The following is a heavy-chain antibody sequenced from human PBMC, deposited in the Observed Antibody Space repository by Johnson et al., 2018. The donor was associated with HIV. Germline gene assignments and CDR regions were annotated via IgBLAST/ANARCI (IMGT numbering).Heavy chain of an antibody. Sequence: QVQLVESGGGVVQPGGSLRLSCAASGFTFSDYGMHWVRQAPGKGLEWVAFIRYDGGYKYYADSVKGRFTISRDNAKNSLYLQMNSLRAEDTAVYYCARKKSCSSTSCYWDDAFDIWGQGTMVTVSS. CDR1: GFTFSDYG. V-gene: IGHV3-30*02. J-gene: IGHJ3*02. CDR3: ARKKSCSSTSCYWDDAFDI. CDR2: IRYDGGYK. D-gene: IGHD2-2*01.